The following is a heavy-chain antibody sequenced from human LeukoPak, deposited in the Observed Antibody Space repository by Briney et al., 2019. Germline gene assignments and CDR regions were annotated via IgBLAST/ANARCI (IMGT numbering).Heavy chain of an antibody. Sequence: GGSLRLSCAASGFAFSSYAMSWVRQAPGKGLEWVSAISGSGGSTYYADSVKGRFTISRDNSKNTLYLQMNSLRAEDTAVYYCAKDWFGSSGYSDYWGQGTLVTVSS. CDR3: AKDWFGSSGYSDY. D-gene: IGHD3-22*01. CDR2: ISGSGGST. V-gene: IGHV3-23*01. J-gene: IGHJ4*02. CDR1: GFAFSSYA.